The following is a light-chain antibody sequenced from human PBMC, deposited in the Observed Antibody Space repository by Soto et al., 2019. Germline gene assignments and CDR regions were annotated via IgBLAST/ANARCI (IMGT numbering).Light chain of an antibody. CDR2: GVS. CDR1: QYISTK. V-gene: IGKV3D-15*01. CDR3: QQYNNWPPIT. Sequence: ETMMTQSPATLSVSPGERVTLSCRASQYISTKLAWYQQKTGQSPRLVISGVSKRATGIPARFSGSGSGTEFNLTISSLQSEDLAVYYWQQYNNWPPITFGQGTRLEIK. J-gene: IGKJ5*01.